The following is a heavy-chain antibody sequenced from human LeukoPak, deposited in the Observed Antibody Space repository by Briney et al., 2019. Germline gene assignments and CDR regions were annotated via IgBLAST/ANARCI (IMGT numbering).Heavy chain of an antibody. J-gene: IGHJ1*01. CDR2: ISAYSGHT. Sequence: ASVTVSCKASNYTFSNYPISWVRQAPGQRLEWLGWISAYSGHTNYTQKVQGRVTMTTDRSTSTAYMELASLRPDDTAIYYCTRGSSSQYFQHRGQGTLVTVSS. CDR1: NYTFSNYP. V-gene: IGHV1-18*01. D-gene: IGHD6-6*01. CDR3: TRGSSSQYFQH.